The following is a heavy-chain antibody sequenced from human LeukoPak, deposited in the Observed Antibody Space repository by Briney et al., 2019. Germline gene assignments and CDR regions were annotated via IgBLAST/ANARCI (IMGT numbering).Heavy chain of an antibody. CDR1: GFTFTNYA. D-gene: IGHD4-17*01. V-gene: IGHV3-30-3*01. CDR2: ISYDGSNK. CDR3: ARGSYGDYVFNYYYYMDV. Sequence: PGGSLRLSCAASGFTFTNYAMHWVRQAPGKGLEWVAVISYDGSNKYYADSVKGRFTISRDNSKNTLYLQMNSLRAEDTAVYYCARGSYGDYVFNYYYYMDVWGKGTTVTVSS. J-gene: IGHJ6*03.